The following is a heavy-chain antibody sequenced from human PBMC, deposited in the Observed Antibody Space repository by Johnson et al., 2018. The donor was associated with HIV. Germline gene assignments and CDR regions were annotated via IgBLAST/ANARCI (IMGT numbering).Heavy chain of an antibody. D-gene: IGHD1-26*01. J-gene: IGHJ3*02. CDR3: ARGRGIVGPQQVALDI. V-gene: IGHV3-13*01. CDR1: GFTFRSYD. Sequence: VQLVESGGGLVKPGGSLRLSCAASGFTFRSYDMHWVRQVTGKGLEWVSVIGTAGEAYYQGSVKGRFTISREHAKNSFYLQMNSLRAGDTAVYYCARGRGIVGPQQVALDIWGQGTRVTVSS. CDR2: IGTAGEA.